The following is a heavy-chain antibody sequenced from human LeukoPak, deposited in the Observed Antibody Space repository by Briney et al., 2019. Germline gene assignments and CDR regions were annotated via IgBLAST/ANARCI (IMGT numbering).Heavy chain of an antibody. V-gene: IGHV4-34*01. CDR1: GGSFSGYY. D-gene: IGHD4-23*01. CDR2: INQSGST. J-gene: IGHJ4*02. Sequence: PSETLSLTCAVYGGSFSGYYWSWIRQPPGKGLEWIGEINQSGSTNYNPSLKSRVTISVDTSKNQFSLKLSSVTAADTAVYYCARVGRYGGNSDYYFDYWGQGTLVTVSS. CDR3: ARVGRYGGNSDYYFDY.